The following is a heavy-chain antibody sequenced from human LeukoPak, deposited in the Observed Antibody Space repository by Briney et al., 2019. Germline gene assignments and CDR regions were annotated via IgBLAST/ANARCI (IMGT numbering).Heavy chain of an antibody. Sequence: PGGSLRLSCAASGFTFSSYSMNWVRQAPGRGLEWGSYISGSSSTIYYADSVKGRFTISRDNGKNTLYLQMNSLRAEDTAVYYCARGSTYYDSSGQVPFDYWGQGTLLTVSS. V-gene: IGHV3-48*01. J-gene: IGHJ4*02. CDR2: ISGSSSTI. CDR1: GFTFSSYS. CDR3: ARGSTYYDSSGQVPFDY. D-gene: IGHD3-22*01.